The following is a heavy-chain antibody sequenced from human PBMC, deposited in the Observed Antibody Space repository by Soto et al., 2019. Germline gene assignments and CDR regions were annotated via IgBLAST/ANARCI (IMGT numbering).Heavy chain of an antibody. V-gene: IGHV3-23*01. CDR1: GFPLSTYG. J-gene: IGHJ6*02. CDR3: ARIRGYWYGLDV. CDR2: ITGTGGDT. Sequence: EVQLLESGGGLVQPGGSLRLSCAASGFPLSTYGMSWVRQAPGKGLEWVSSITGTGGDTYYADTVKGGFTSSRDNSNNMLYLQMNSLGVEDTAVYYCARIRGYWYGLDVWGQGTTITVSS.